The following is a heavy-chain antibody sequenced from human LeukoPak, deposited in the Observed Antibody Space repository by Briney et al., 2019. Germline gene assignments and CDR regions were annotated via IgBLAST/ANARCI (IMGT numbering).Heavy chain of an antibody. CDR2: ISSSGSTI. D-gene: IGHD1-26*01. J-gene: IGHJ4*02. CDR3: TRAGHIVGATGYIDS. CDR1: RFTFSSYE. Sequence: GGSLRLSCAASRFTFSSYEVNWVRQAPGKGLEWVSYISSSGSTIYYADSVKGRFTISRDNAKNSLYLQMNSLRAEDTAVYSCTRAGHIVGATGYIDSSGQGTLVTVSS. V-gene: IGHV3-48*03.